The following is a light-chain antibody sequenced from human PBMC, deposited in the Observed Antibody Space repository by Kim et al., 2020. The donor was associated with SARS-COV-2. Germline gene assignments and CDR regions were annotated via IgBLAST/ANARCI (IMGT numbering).Light chain of an antibody. J-gene: IGKJ5*01. CDR2: GAS. CDR3: LQHNTDPIA. Sequence: ASVGDRVTITCRASQDIRNDLGWYQQNPGRAPKRLIYGASSLEGRVPSRFSGSGSGTQFTLAVSSLQPEELATYFCLQHNTDPIAFGQGTRLEIK. V-gene: IGKV1-17*01. CDR1: QDIRND.